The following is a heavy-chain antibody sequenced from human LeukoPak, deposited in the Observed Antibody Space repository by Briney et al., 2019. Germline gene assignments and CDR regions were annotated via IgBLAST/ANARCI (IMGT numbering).Heavy chain of an antibody. J-gene: IGHJ3*02. Sequence: ASVKVSCKASGGTFSSYAISWVRQAPGQGLEWMGGIIPIFGTANYAQKFQGRVTITADESTSTAYMELSSLRSEDTAVYYCASTPTGGNSGTAAFDIWGQGTMVTVSS. CDR2: IIPIFGTA. CDR3: ASTPTGGNSGTAAFDI. CDR1: GGTFSSYA. D-gene: IGHD4-23*01. V-gene: IGHV1-69*13.